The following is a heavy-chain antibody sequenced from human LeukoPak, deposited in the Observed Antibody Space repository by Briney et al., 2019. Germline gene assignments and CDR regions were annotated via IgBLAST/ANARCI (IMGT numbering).Heavy chain of an antibody. Sequence: SETLSLTCTVSGSSIINTYYWGWVRQSPGKGLEWIGSIHHSGNRFESGSTHYNPSLRSRVTVSADTSKNQFSLTLTSVTAADTAVYFCARNASSGFFNDWGQGTLVSVSS. D-gene: IGHD6-25*01. CDR2: IHHSGNRFESGST. J-gene: IGHJ4*02. CDR1: GSSIINTYY. CDR3: ARNASSGFFND. V-gene: IGHV4-28*01.